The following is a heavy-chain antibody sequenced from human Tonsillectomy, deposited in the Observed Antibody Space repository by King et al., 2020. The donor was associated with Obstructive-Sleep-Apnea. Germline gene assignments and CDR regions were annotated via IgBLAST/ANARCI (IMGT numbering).Heavy chain of an antibody. CDR1: GFAFDVHT. D-gene: IGHD3-22*01. J-gene: IGHJ4*02. CDR3: AKVGSGYFYDS. CDR2: ISWDAVHT. Sequence: VQLVESGGVVVQPGGSLRLSCAASGFAFDVHTMHWVRQPPGKGLEWVSLISWDAVHTYYADSVKGRFTISRDNSKNSLYLEMNSLRSEDTAFYYCAKVGSGYFYDSWGQGTLVTVSS. V-gene: IGHV3-43*01.